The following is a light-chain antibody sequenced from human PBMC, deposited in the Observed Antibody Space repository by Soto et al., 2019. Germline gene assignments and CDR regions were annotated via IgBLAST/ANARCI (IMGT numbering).Light chain of an antibody. J-gene: IGLJ2*01. CDR3: STYTSTTPLGV. CDR2: GVS. Sequence: QSVLTQTASVSGSPGQSITISCTGISSDVRSYNYVSWYQHHPGQAPKLLVYGVSNRPSGVSNRFSGSKSANTASLTISGLQAEDEADYYCSTYTSTTPLGVFGGGTKLTVL. V-gene: IGLV2-14*01. CDR1: SSDVRSYNY.